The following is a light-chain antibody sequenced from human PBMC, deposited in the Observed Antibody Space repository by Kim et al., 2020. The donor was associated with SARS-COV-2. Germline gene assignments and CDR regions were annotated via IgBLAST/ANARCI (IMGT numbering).Light chain of an antibody. Sequence: SSELTQAPAVSVALGQTVRITCQGDSLRTFYASWYQQKPGQAPVLVIYGKNNRPSGIPDRFSGSSSGNTASLTITGAQAEDEADYYCNCRDSSGNHVVFGGGTQLTVL. CDR2: GKN. CDR3: NCRDSSGNHVV. J-gene: IGLJ2*01. CDR1: SLRTFY. V-gene: IGLV3-19*01.